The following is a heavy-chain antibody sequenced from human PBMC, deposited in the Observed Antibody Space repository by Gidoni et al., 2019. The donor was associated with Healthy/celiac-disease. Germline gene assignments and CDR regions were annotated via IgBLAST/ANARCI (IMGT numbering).Heavy chain of an antibody. CDR2: IWYDGSNK. D-gene: IGHD6-13*01. CDR3: ARPRASRGRDYYYMDV. J-gene: IGHJ6*03. Sequence: QVQLVESGGGVVQPGRSLRLSCAASGFTFSSYGMHWVRQAPGKGLEWVAVIWYDGSNKYYADSVKGRFTISRDNSKNTLYLQMNSLRAEDTAVYYCARPRASRGRDYYYMDVWGKGTTVTVSS. CDR1: GFTFSSYG. V-gene: IGHV3-33*01.